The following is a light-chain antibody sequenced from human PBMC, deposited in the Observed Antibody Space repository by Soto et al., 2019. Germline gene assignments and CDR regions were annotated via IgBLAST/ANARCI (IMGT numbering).Light chain of an antibody. J-gene: IGKJ1*01. Sequence: EDGLTQSPSTVSLSTGERGTLSCRASQSVSSNLAWYQQKPGQAPRLLIYGASSRATGIPDRFSGSGSGTDFTLTISRLEPEDSAVYYCQQYGSSPWPFGQGTKVDIK. CDR2: GAS. CDR1: QSVSSN. V-gene: IGKV3-20*01. CDR3: QQYGSSPWP.